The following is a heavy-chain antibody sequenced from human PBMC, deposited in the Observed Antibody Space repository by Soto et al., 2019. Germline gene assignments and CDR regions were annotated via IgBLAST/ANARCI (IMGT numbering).Heavy chain of an antibody. CDR1: GYSVSSSDYY. D-gene: IGHD2-15*01. CDR2: MFYSGLT. Sequence: SETLSLTCSVSGYSVSSSDYYWAWIRQPPGKGLEWIGSMFYSGLTYYNPSLKSRVTLSVGTSKNQFSVRLNSVTAADTAVYYCAPLSVSLSGPYGIHVWGQGTTVTVSS. V-gene: IGHV4-39*01. CDR3: APLSVSLSGPYGIHV. J-gene: IGHJ6*02.